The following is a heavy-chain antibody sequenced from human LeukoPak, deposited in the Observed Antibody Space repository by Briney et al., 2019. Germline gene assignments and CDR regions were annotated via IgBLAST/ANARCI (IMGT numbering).Heavy chain of an antibody. V-gene: IGHV1-8*03. CDR2: MNPNSGNT. Sequence: ASVKVSCKASEYTFTSYDINWVRQATGQGLEWMGWMNPNSGNTGYAQKFQGRVTITRNTSISTAYMELSSLRSEDTAVYYCARLGLYYDFWSGYSPWYYYYYMDVWGKGTTVTVSS. J-gene: IGHJ6*03. CDR3: ARLGLYYDFWSGYSPWYYYYYMDV. CDR1: EYTFTSYD. D-gene: IGHD3-3*01.